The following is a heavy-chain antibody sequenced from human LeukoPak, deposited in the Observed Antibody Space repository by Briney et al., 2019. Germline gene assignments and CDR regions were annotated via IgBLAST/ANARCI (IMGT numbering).Heavy chain of an antibody. CDR1: GGSFSGYY. CDR2: INHSGST. Sequence: SETLSLTCAVYGGSFSGYYWSWIRHPPGKGLEWIGEINHSGSTTYNPSLKSRVTISVDTSKNQFSLKLSSVNAADTAVYYCARATNYDFWSGSNWFDPWGQGTLVTVSS. V-gene: IGHV4-34*01. D-gene: IGHD3-3*01. CDR3: ARATNYDFWSGSNWFDP. J-gene: IGHJ5*02.